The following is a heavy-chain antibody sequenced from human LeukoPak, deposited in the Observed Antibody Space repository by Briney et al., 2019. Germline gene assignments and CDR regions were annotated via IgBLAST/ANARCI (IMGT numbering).Heavy chain of an antibody. V-gene: IGHV4-39*01. CDR2: IYYSGST. CDR1: GGSISSSSYY. J-gene: IGHJ5*02. D-gene: IGHD3-22*01. Sequence: ALETLSLTCTVSGGSISSSSYYWGWIRQPPGKGLEWIGSIYYSGSTYYNPSLKSRVTISVDTSKNQFSLKLSSVTAADTAVYYCARLRPYDSSLFDPWGQGTLVTVSS. CDR3: ARLRPYDSSLFDP.